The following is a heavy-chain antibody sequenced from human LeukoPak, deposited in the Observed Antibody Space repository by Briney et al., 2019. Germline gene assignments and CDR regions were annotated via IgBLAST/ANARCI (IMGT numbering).Heavy chain of an antibody. V-gene: IGHV1-2*02. CDR2: INPNSGAR. CDR1: GYTFSGNY. Sequence: ASVKVSCKASGYTFSGNYMHWVRQAPGQGLEWMGWINPNSGARNYAQKFQDRVILTTDTSISTAYMELRRLRSDDTAVYYCTRVGVGIVPFDYWGQGTLVTVSS. CDR3: TRVGVGIVPFDY. D-gene: IGHD2-15*01. J-gene: IGHJ4*02.